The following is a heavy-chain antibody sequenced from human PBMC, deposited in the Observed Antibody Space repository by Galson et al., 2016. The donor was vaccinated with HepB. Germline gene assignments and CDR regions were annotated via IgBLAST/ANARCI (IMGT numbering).Heavy chain of an antibody. Sequence: SLRLSCAASGFTFGNYVMHWVRQTPGMGLAWVAVICSDGNEKYYADSVQGRFTLSRDNSRNTLYLQMDSLRADDTAVYYCGRDRAVRSIDQWGQGALVTVSS. CDR2: ICSDGNEK. CDR1: GFTFGNYV. CDR3: GRDRAVRSIDQ. J-gene: IGHJ4*02. D-gene: IGHD6-19*01. V-gene: IGHV3-30-3*01.